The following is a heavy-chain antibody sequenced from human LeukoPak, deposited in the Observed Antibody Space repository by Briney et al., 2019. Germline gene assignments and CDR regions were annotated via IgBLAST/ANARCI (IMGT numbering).Heavy chain of an antibody. CDR1: GFTFTTFG. D-gene: IGHD1/OR15-1a*01. CDR3: AKINNNDDY. J-gene: IGHJ4*02. V-gene: IGHV3-30*18. Sequence: PGRSLRLSCAASGFTFTTFGIHWVRQAPGKGLEWAAAISPHGDIEYYTDSVKGRFTISRDNSKNMIYLQMNSLRGEDSAVYYCAKINNNDDYWGQGNLVTVSS. CDR2: ISPHGDIE.